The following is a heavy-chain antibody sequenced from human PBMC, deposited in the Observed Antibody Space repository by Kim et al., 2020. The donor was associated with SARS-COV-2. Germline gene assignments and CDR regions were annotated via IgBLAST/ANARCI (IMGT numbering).Heavy chain of an antibody. D-gene: IGHD6-6*01. CDR1: GGSVSSGSYY. V-gene: IGHV4-61*01. CDR3: AREHYSSSSLDF. J-gene: IGHJ4*02. Sequence: SETLSLTCTVSGGSVSSGSYYWSWIRQPPGKGLEWIGYIYYSGSTNYNPSVKSRVTISVDTSKNQFSLKLSSVIAADTAVYYCAREHYSSSSLDFWGQGTLVTVSS. CDR2: IYYSGST.